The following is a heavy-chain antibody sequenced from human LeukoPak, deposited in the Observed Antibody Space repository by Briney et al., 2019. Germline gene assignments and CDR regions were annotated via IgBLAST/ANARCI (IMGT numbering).Heavy chain of an antibody. J-gene: IGHJ4*02. CDR1: GYTFTGYY. Sequence: ASVKVSCKASGYTFTGYYMHWVRQAPGQGVEWMGWINPNSGGTNYEQKFQGRVTMTRDTSISTAYMELSRLGSDDTAVYYCARDHGVLRFLEWLPMVNYWGQGTLVTVSS. CDR2: INPNSGGT. CDR3: ARDHGVLRFLEWLPMVNY. V-gene: IGHV1-2*02. D-gene: IGHD3-3*01.